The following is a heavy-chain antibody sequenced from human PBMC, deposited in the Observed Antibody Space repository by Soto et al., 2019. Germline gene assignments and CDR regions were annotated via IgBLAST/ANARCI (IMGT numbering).Heavy chain of an antibody. D-gene: IGHD3-16*01. CDR1: GFTFSNYW. CDR2: ILYDGSKK. J-gene: IGHJ4*02. CDR3: VRDLALMADY. V-gene: IGHV3-30*03. Sequence: GGSLRLSCVASGFTFSNYWMSWVRQAPGKGLEWVAQILYDGSKKHYADSVRGRFTITRDNSKNTVYLQMDSLRVDDTAMYYCVRDLALMADYWGQGTLVTVSS.